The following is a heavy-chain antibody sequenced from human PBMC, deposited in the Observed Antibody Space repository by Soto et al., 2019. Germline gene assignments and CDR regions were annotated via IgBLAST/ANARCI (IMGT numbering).Heavy chain of an antibody. D-gene: IGHD3-10*01. Sequence: EASVKVSCKASGYTFTSYGSSWVRQAPGQGLEWMGWISAYNGNTNYAQKLQGRVTMTTDTSTSTAYMELRSLRSDDTAVYYCARDMYRGPWFGELLSPPPFDYWGQGTLVTVSS. V-gene: IGHV1-18*01. CDR2: ISAYNGNT. J-gene: IGHJ4*02. CDR3: ARDMYRGPWFGELLSPPPFDY. CDR1: GYTFTSYG.